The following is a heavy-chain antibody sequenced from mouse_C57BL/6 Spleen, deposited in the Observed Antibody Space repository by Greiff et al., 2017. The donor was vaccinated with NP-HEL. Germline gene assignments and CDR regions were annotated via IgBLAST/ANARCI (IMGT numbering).Heavy chain of an antibody. CDR3: TREGDYYGSKFAY. Sequence: VQLVESGAELVRPGASVTLSCKASGYTFTDYEMHWVKQTPVHGLEWIGAIDPETGGTAYNQKFKGKAILTADKSSSTAYMELRSLTSEDSAVYYCTREGDYYGSKFAYWGQGTLVTVSA. CDR1: GYTFTDYE. D-gene: IGHD1-1*01. J-gene: IGHJ3*01. V-gene: IGHV1-15*01. CDR2: IDPETGGT.